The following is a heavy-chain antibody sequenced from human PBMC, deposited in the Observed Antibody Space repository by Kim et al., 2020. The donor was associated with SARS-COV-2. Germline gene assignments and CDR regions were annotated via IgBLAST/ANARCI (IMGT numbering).Heavy chain of an antibody. CDR2: IYHSGST. CDR1: GGSINNYY. J-gene: IGHJ4*02. D-gene: IGHD4-17*01. CDR3: ARRRGDEYGHFFDY. Sequence: SEPLSLTCIVSGGSINNYYWGWIRQPPGKGLEWIGYIYHSGSTNYNPSLKSRVTISVDTSKNQFSLKLNSVTTADTAIYYCARRRGDEYGHFFDYWGQGXXVT. V-gene: IGHV4-59*13.